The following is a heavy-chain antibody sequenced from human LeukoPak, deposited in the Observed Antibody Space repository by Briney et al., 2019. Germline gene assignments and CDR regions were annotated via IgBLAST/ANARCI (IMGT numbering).Heavy chain of an antibody. CDR3: AREAGSSGYYHFDY. CDR2: INPSGGST. V-gene: IGHV1-46*01. Sequence: GASVKVSCKASGYTFTIYHMYWVRQAPGQGLEWMGIINPSGGSTSYAQKFQGRVTMTRDTSTSTVYMELSSLRSGATAEYYCAREAGSSGYYHFDYWGEGTLVTVSS. D-gene: IGHD3-22*01. CDR1: GYTFTIYH. J-gene: IGHJ4*02.